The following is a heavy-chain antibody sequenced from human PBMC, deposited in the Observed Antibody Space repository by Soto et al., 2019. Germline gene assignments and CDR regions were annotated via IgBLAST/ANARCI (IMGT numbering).Heavy chain of an antibody. CDR2: MNTDGSTT. CDR1: GFTFSPFW. V-gene: IGHV3-74*01. CDR3: VRERANPESFEI. J-gene: IGHJ3*02. Sequence: EVQLVESGGGLVQPGASLRLSCAASGFTFSPFWMYWVRQAPRKRLKWVSHMNTDGSTTLCADSVKGRFTISRDNAKNTLYLQMNSLRAEDTAVYYCVRERANPESFEIWGQGTMVTVSS.